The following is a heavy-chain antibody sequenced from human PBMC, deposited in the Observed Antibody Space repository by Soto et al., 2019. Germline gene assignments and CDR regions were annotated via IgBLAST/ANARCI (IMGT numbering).Heavy chain of an antibody. Sequence: EVQLVESGGGLVQPGRSLRLSCAASGFTFDDYAMHWVRQAPGKGLEWVSGISWNSGSIGYADSVKGRFTISRDNAKNSLYLQMNRRSAEDAPLYYCAKGGQLLSGGGGYWGQGTLVTVSS. J-gene: IGHJ4*02. CDR2: ISWNSGSI. CDR1: GFTFDDYA. D-gene: IGHD2-2*01. V-gene: IGHV3-9*01. CDR3: AKGGQLLSGGGGY.